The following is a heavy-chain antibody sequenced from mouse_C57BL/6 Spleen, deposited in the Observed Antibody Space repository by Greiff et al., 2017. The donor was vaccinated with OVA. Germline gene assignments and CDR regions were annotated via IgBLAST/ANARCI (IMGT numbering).Heavy chain of an antibody. D-gene: IGHD1-1*01. CDR1: GFTFSNYW. J-gene: IGHJ3*01. CDR2: IRLKSDNYAT. V-gene: IGHV6-3*01. CDR3: TARGMTTVVDWFAY. Sequence: EVKLEESGGGLVQPGGSMKLSCVASGFTFSNYWMNWVRQSPEKGLEWVAQIRLKSDNYATHYAESVKGRFTISRDDSKSSVYLQMNNLRAEDTGIYYCTARGMTTVVDWFAYWGQGTLVTVSA.